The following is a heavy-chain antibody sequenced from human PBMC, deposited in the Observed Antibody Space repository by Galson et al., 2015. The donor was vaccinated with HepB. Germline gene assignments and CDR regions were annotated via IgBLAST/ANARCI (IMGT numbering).Heavy chain of an antibody. D-gene: IGHD3-22*01. CDR2: ISADNGNT. V-gene: IGHV1-18*04. J-gene: IGHJ4*02. Sequence: SVKVSCKASGYTFTHYGISWVRQAPGQGLEWMGWISADNGNTKYAQKFQGRVTMTTDTSTSTAYVEVRSLRSDDTAVYYCAREGLRGYYDSTGYFPFDYWGQGSLVTVSS. CDR1: GYTFTHYG. CDR3: AREGLRGYYDSTGYFPFDY.